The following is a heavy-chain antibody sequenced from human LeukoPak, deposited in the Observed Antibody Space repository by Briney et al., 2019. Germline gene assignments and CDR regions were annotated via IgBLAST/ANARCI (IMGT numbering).Heavy chain of an antibody. CDR1: GGSFSGYY. CDR2: INHSGST. D-gene: IGHD5-18*01. J-gene: IGHJ6*03. CDR3: ARGGYSYGYYYYYYYMDV. Sequence: SETLSLTCAVYGGSFSGYYWSWIRQPPGKGLEWIGEINHSGSTNYNPSLKSRVTISVDTSKNQFSLKLSSVTAADTAVYYCARGGYSYGYYYYYYYMDVWGKGTTVTVSS. V-gene: IGHV4-34*01.